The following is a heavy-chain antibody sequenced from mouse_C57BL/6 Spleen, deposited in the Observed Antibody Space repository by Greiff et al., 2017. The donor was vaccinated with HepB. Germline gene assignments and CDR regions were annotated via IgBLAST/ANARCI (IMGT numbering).Heavy chain of an antibody. Sequence: VQLQQSGAELMKPGASVKLSCKATGYTFTGYWIEWVKQRPGHGLEWIGEILPGSGSTNYNEKFKGKATFTADTSSKTAYMQLSSLTTEDSASYYCARDGNYGGWFAYWGQGTLVTVSA. V-gene: IGHV1-9*01. CDR3: ARDGNYGGWFAY. D-gene: IGHD2-1*01. J-gene: IGHJ3*01. CDR2: ILPGSGST. CDR1: GYTFTGYW.